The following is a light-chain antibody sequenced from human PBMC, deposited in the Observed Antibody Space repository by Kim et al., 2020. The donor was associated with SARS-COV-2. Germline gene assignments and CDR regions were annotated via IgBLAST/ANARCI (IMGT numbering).Light chain of an antibody. CDR1: SSDVGRYDY. Sequence: GQPVTSSCTGSSSDVGRYDYVSWYQQHPGRAPKLIIYDVRVRPSGISNRFSGSKSGNTASLTISGLQAEDEADYYCYSYISANTFLFGGGTQLTVL. J-gene: IGLJ2*01. V-gene: IGLV2-14*03. CDR2: DVR. CDR3: YSYISANTFL.